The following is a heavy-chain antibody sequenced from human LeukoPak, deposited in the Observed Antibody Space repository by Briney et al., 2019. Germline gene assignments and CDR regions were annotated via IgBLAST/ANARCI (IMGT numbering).Heavy chain of an antibody. D-gene: IGHD6-6*01. V-gene: IGHV4-59*12. CDR3: ARGGDIAARLRGNWFDP. CDR1: GDSFSSGY. CDR2: TSHSDST. Sequence: SETLSLTCTLSGDSFSSGYWSWIRQSPGKGLEWVGYTSHSDSTRFNPSRKSPVTMSQDTSLNQFSLTVTPVTAADPAGDYLARGGDIAARLRGNWFDPWGQGTLVTVSS. J-gene: IGHJ5*02.